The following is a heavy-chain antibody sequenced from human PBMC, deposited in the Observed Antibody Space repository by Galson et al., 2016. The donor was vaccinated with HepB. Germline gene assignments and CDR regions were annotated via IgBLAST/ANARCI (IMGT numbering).Heavy chain of an antibody. Sequence: SETLSLTCGVNGGSFTAYYWSWIRQPPGKGLEWIGEINHSGGTKYNPSLKSRVTLSVDSSKNQFSLTLTSMTAADTAVYYCARVEVAATNWFDPWGQGTLVTVS. CDR1: GGSFTAYY. CDR3: ARVEVAATNWFDP. D-gene: IGHD2-15*01. J-gene: IGHJ5*02. V-gene: IGHV4-34*01. CDR2: INHSGGT.